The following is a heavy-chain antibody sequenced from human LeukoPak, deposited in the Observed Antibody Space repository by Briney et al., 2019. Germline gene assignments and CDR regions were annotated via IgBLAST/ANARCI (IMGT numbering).Heavy chain of an antibody. V-gene: IGHV4-30-4*08. CDR1: GGSISSGDYY. J-gene: IGHJ3*02. CDR3: ARLTYYDYVWGSYRPDDFDI. CDR2: IYYSGST. D-gene: IGHD3-16*02. Sequence: SQTLSLTCTVSGGSISSGDYYWSWIRQPPGKGLEWIGYIYYSGSTYYNPSLKSRVTISVDTSKNQFSLKLSSVTAADTAVYYCARLTYYDYVWGSYRPDDFDIWGQGTMVTVSS.